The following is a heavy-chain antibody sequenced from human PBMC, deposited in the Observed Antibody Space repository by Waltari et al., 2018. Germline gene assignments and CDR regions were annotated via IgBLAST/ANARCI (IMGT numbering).Heavy chain of an antibody. V-gene: IGHV4-34*01. J-gene: IGHJ4*02. D-gene: IGHD3-3*01. CDR2: INHSGST. CDR3: ARSITIFGVVITLFDY. Sequence: QVQLQQWGAGLLKPSETLSLTCAVYGGSFSGYYWSWIRQPPGKGLEWIGEINHSGSTNYNPSLKSRVTISVDTSKNQFSLKLSSGTAADTAVYYCARSITIFGVVITLFDYWGQGTLVTVSS. CDR1: GGSFSGYY.